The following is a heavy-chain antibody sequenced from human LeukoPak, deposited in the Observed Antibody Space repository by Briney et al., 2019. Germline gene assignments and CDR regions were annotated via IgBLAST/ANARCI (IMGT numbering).Heavy chain of an antibody. CDR3: TRSRTDGNNVFDY. J-gene: IGHJ4*02. D-gene: IGHD5-24*01. Sequence: PGGSLRLSCAVSGFTLSDYYIDWVRQAPGKGLEWVGRSRNKANGYTTEYVASMKGRFITSREDSKSSLYLQMNSLKAEDTAVYYCTRSRTDGNNVFDYWGQGTLVTVSS. CDR1: GFTLSDYY. V-gene: IGHV3-72*01. CDR2: SRNKANGYTT.